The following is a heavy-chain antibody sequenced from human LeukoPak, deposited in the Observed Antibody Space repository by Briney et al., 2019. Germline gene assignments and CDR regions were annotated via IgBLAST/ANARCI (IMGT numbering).Heavy chain of an antibody. V-gene: IGHV1-2*02. CDR3: ASEVSRPYYYDSSGSDAFDI. CDR1: GYTFTGYY. D-gene: IGHD3-22*01. CDR2: INPNSGGT. J-gene: IGHJ3*02. Sequence: ASVKVSCKASGYTFTGYYMHWVRQAPGQGLEWMGWINPNSGGTNYAQKFQGRVTMTRDTSISTAYMELSKLRSDDTAVYYCASEVSRPYYYDSSGSDAFDIWGQGTMVTVSS.